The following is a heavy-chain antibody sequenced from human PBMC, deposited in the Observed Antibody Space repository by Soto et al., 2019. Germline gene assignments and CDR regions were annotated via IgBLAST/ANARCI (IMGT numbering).Heavy chain of an antibody. J-gene: IGHJ3*02. Sequence: PSETLSLTCTVSGGSISSSSYYWGWIRQPPGKGLEWIGSIYYSGSTYYNPSLKSRVTISVDTSKNQFSLKLSSVTAADTAVYYCARQEHIVGATMAGAFDIWGQGTMVTVSS. CDR1: GGSISSSSYY. V-gene: IGHV4-39*01. D-gene: IGHD1-26*01. CDR2: IYYSGST. CDR3: ARQEHIVGATMAGAFDI.